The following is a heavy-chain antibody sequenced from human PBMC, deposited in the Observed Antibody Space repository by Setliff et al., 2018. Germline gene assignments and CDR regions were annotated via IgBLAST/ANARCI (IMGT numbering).Heavy chain of an antibody. CDR3: ARDPRDVYRRGGDC. CDR2: IIATVGGV. J-gene: IGHJ4*02. V-gene: IGHV1-69*13. Sequence: SVKVSCKASGVTFNNDAITWVRQAPGQGLEWMGGIIATVGGVSYAQKFQGRVTITADESTTTVYMELSSLTSEDTAMYYCARDPRDVYRRGGDCWGPGTLVTVSS. D-gene: IGHD4-4*01. CDR1: GVTFNNDA.